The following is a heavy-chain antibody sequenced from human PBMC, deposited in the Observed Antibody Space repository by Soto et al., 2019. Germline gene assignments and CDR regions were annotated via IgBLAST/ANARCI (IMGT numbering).Heavy chain of an antibody. D-gene: IGHD2-2*01. V-gene: IGHV1-69*01. CDR3: ARSQGSSTSLEIYYYYYYGMDV. CDR1: GGTFSSYA. Sequence: QVQLVQSGAEVKKPGSSVKVSCKASGGTFSSYAISWVRQAPGQGLEWMGGIIPISGTANYAQKFQGRVTMTADESTSTAYMERSSLRSEDTAVYDCARSQGSSTSLEIYYYYYYGMDVWGQGTTVTVSS. J-gene: IGHJ6*02. CDR2: IIPISGTA.